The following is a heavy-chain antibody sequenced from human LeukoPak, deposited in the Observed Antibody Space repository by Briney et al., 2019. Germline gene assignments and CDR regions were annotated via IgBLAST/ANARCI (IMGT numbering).Heavy chain of an antibody. Sequence: GGSLRLSCAASGFTVGSNYMSWVCQAPGKGLQWVSFLYSVGTTYYADSVKGRFTISRDDSKNTVYLQMNSLTTEDTAVYYCARALYGSGSYFIAWGQGTLVTVSS. V-gene: IGHV3-66*02. D-gene: IGHD3-10*01. J-gene: IGHJ4*02. CDR1: GFTVGSNY. CDR2: LYSVGTT. CDR3: ARALYGSGSYFIA.